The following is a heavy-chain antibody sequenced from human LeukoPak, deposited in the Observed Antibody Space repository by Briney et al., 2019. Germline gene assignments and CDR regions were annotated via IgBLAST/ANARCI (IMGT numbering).Heavy chain of an antibody. V-gene: IGHV4-39*01. J-gene: IGHJ3*02. CDR1: GGSISSSSYY. CDR2: IYYSGST. D-gene: IGHD2-2*01. CDR3: ARRPKYQPDYDAFDI. Sequence: SETLPLTCTVSGGSISSSSYYWGWIRQPPGKGLEWIGSIYYSGSTYYNPSLKSRVTISVDTSKNQFSLKLSSVTAADTAVYYCARRPKYQPDYDAFDIWGQGTMVTVSS.